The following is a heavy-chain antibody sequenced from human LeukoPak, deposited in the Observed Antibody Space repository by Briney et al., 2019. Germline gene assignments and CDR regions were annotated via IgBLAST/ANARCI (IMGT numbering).Heavy chain of an antibody. CDR2: ISSSSSYI. CDR1: GFTFSSYW. V-gene: IGHV3-21*01. CDR3: AKDSYSKGDY. Sequence: PGGSLRLSCAASGFTFSSYWMHWVRQAPGKGLEWVSSISSSSSYIYYADSVKGRFTISRDNAKNSLYLQMNSLRAEDTGVYYCAKDSYSKGDYWGQGVLVTVSS. J-gene: IGHJ4*02. D-gene: IGHD5-18*01.